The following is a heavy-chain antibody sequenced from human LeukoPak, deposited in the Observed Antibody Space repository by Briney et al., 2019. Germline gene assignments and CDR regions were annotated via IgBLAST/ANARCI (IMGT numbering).Heavy chain of an antibody. V-gene: IGHV3-15*01. D-gene: IGHD3-22*01. CDR3: TTGPDSSGYYPNFDY. Sequence: GASLRPSCAPSAFTVSNAWTSWVRHAPRKGLEWVVRIKSKTDGWTTDYAARVKGRFTTSRDDSKNTLYLQMNSLKTEDTAVYYCTTGPDSSGYYPNFDYWGQGTLVTVSS. CDR2: IKSKTDGWTT. CDR1: AFTVSNAW. J-gene: IGHJ4*02.